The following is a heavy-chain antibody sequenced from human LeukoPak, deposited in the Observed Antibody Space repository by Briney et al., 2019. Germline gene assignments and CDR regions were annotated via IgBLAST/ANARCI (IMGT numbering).Heavy chain of an antibody. CDR3: ARFYSSSWYSTFHY. J-gene: IGHJ4*02. D-gene: IGHD6-13*01. Sequence: HWASVKVSCTASGYTFTGYYMHWVRQAPGRGLEWMGWINPNSGGTNYAQKFQGRVTMTRDTSISTAYMELSRLRSDDTAVYYCARFYSSSWYSTFHYWGQGTLVTVSS. CDR2: INPNSGGT. V-gene: IGHV1-2*02. CDR1: GYTFTGYY.